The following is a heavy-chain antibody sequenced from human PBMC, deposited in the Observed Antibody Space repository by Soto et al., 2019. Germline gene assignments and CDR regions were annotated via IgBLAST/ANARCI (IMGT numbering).Heavy chain of an antibody. CDR2: ISHSGST. V-gene: IGHV4-34*01. J-gene: IGHJ4*02. Sequence: ETLSLTCAVYGGSFSGYYWNWIRQPPEKGLEWIGEISHSGSTNYNPSLKSRVTISLDTSKNQFSLKLSSVTAADTAVYYCARAGEMATTPSDYWGQGTLVTVSS. CDR1: GGSFSGYY. D-gene: IGHD5-12*01. CDR3: ARAGEMATTPSDY.